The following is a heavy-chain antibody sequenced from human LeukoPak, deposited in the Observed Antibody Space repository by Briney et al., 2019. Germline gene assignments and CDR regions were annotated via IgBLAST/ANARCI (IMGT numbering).Heavy chain of an antibody. Sequence: SETLSLTCTFSGGSLSNYYWSWIRQPPGKGLEWIGEINHSGSTNYNPSLKSRVTISVDTSKNQFSLKLSSVTAADTAVYYCARGRGYSSGSDYWGQGTLVTVSS. J-gene: IGHJ4*02. CDR3: ARGRGYSSGSDY. D-gene: IGHD6-19*01. V-gene: IGHV4-34*01. CDR2: INHSGST. CDR1: GGSLSNYY.